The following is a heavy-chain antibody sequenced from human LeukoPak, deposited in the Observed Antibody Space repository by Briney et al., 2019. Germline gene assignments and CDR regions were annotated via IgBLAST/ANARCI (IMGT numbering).Heavy chain of an antibody. D-gene: IGHD3-22*01. Sequence: GGSLRLSCAASGFTASSNFMSWVRQAPGKGLEWVSVIYSGGATYYADSVKGRFTISRDNSKNTLYLQLSSLRAEDTAVYYCARHDSSGYPGRLHGMVVWGQGTTVTASS. V-gene: IGHV3-66*04. J-gene: IGHJ6*02. CDR1: GFTASSNF. CDR2: IYSGGAT. CDR3: ARHDSSGYPGRLHGMVV.